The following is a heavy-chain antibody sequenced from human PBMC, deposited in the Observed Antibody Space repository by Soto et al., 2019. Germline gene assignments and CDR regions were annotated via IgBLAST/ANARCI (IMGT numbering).Heavy chain of an antibody. CDR1: GDPISSPHYY. J-gene: IGHJ4*02. Sequence: PSETLSLTCTVSGDPISSPHYYWTWIRQPPGKGLEWVGYIYYTGNNFYNPALKSRVAMSVDPSTNQFSLKQASVTDADTAVYFCAREPKQNYDSSPWNGGFDSWGPGTLVTVSS. CDR2: IYYTGNN. V-gene: IGHV4-30-4*01. CDR3: AREPKQNYDSSPWNGGFDS. D-gene: IGHD3-22*01.